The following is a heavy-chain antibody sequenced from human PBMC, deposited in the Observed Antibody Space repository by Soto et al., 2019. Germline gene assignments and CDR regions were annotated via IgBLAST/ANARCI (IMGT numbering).Heavy chain of an antibody. CDR2: IYYSGTT. D-gene: IGHD4-4*01. Sequence: QLQLQESGPGLVKPSETLSLTCSVSGDSISSTSYYWAWIRQPPGKGLEWIASIYYSGTTYYNPSLKGRIALSVDTPKNQFSLSLGSVTAADSAVYYRAGRTTTITTADYWGQGTLVTVSS. CDR1: GDSISSTSYY. V-gene: IGHV4-39*01. J-gene: IGHJ4*02. CDR3: AGRTTTITTADY.